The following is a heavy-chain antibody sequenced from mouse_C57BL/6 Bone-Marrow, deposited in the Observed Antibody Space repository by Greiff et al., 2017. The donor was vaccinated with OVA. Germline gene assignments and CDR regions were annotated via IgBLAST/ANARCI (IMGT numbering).Heavy chain of an antibody. J-gene: IGHJ4*01. CDR1: GYTFTNYW. D-gene: IGHD2-4*01. Sequence: VQLQESGAELVRPGTSVKMSCKASGYTFTNYWIGWAKQRPGHGLEWIGDIYPGGGYTNYHEKFKGKATLTADKSSSTAYMQFSSLTSEDTAIYYRARSGGLRRGYDAMDYWGQGTSVTVSS. CDR3: ARSGGLRRGYDAMDY. CDR2: IYPGGGYT. V-gene: IGHV1-63*01.